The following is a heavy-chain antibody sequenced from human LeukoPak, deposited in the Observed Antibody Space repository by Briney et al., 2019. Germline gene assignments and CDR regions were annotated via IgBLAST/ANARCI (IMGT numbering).Heavy chain of an antibody. CDR2: ISWNSGSI. D-gene: IGHD5-24*01. V-gene: IGHV3-9*01. CDR3: AKEDNYGMDV. CDR1: GFTFDDYA. J-gene: IGHJ6*02. Sequence: GRSLRLSCAASGFTFDDYAMHWVRQAPGKGLEWVSGISWNSGSIGYADSVKGRFTISRDDAKNSLYLQMNSLRAEDTALYYCAKEDNYGMDVWGQGTTVTVSS.